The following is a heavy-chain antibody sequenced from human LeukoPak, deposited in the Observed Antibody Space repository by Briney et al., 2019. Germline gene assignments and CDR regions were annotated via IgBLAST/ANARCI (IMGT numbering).Heavy chain of an antibody. V-gene: IGHV3-30*02. CDR3: AKGIPADY. J-gene: IGHJ4*02. CDR2: IWYDGSNK. D-gene: IGHD2-2*01. CDR1: GFTFSSYG. Sequence: GESLKISCAASGFTFSSYGMHWVRQAPGKGLEWVAVIWYDGSNKYYADSVKGRFTISRDNSKNTLYLQMDSLRAEDTAIYYCAKGIPADYWGQGTLVTVSS.